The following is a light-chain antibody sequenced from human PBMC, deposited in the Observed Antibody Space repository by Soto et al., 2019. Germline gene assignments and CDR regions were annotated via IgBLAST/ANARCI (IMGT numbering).Light chain of an antibody. J-gene: IGKJ4*01. CDR2: AAS. CDR3: QQRSYWPIT. CDR1: QSVSSY. V-gene: IGKV3-11*01. Sequence: ENGLTQSPAILSLSPGERATLSCRASQSVSSYLTWYQQKPGQAPSLLIYAASNRATGIPARFSGSGSGTDFTLTISSLEPEDSAVYYCQQRSYWPITSGGGTKVDIK.